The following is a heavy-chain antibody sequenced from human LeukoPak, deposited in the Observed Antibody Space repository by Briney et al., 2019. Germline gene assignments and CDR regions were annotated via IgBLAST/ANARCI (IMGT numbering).Heavy chain of an antibody. J-gene: IGHJ5*02. V-gene: IGHV3-33*01. CDR1: GFTFSSYG. Sequence: GGSLRLSCAASGFTFSSYGMHWVRQAPGKGLEWVAVIWYDGSNKYYADSVKGRFTISRDNSKNTLYLQMNSLRAEDTAVYYCARGDSSSWPNWFDPWGQGTLVTVSS. D-gene: IGHD6-13*01. CDR3: ARGDSSSWPNWFDP. CDR2: IWYDGSNK.